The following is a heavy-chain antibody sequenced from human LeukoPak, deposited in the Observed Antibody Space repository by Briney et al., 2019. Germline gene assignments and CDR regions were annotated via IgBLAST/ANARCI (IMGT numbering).Heavy chain of an antibody. D-gene: IGHD6-13*01. Sequence: GGSLRLSCAASGFTFSSYWMSWVRQAPGKGLEWVANIKQDGSEKYYVDSVKGRFTISRDNAKNSLYLQMNSLRAEDTAVYYCARDNRGWWGQQLLDTAVTYGMDVWGQGTTVTVSS. V-gene: IGHV3-7*01. J-gene: IGHJ6*02. CDR3: ARDNRGWWGQQLLDTAVTYGMDV. CDR2: IKQDGSEK. CDR1: GFTFSSYW.